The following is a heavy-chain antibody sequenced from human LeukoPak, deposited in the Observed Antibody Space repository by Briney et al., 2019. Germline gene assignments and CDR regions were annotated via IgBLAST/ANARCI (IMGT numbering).Heavy chain of an antibody. CDR3: ARPKLRYFDWLKSYAFDI. D-gene: IGHD3-9*01. J-gene: IGHJ3*02. Sequence: ASVKVSCKASGYTFTSYAMHWVRQAPGQRLEWMGWINAGNGNTKYSQKFQGRVTITRDTSASTAYMELSSLRSEDTAVYYCARPKLRYFDWLKSYAFDIWGQGTMVTVSS. CDR2: INAGNGNT. V-gene: IGHV1-3*01. CDR1: GYTFTSYA.